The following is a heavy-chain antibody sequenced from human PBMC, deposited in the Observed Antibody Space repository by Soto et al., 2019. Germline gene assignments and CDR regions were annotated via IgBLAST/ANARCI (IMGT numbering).Heavy chain of an antibody. V-gene: IGHV4-38-2*01. CDR2: IHHSEST. CDR3: ARMSVEMATTYYLDY. D-gene: IGHD1-1*01. J-gene: IGHJ4*02. CDR1: GYSITTNYY. Sequence: SETLSLTGAVSGYSITTNYYWGWIRQPPGKGLEWIGSIHHSESTYYNPSLKGRVTMSVDTSKNQFSLKLRSVSAADTAVYYCARMSVEMATTYYLDYWGQGSLVTVSS.